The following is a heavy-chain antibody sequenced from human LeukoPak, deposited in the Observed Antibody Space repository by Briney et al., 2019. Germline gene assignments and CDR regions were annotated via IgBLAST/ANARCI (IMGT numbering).Heavy chain of an antibody. J-gene: IGHJ5*02. V-gene: IGHV1-8*01. D-gene: IGHD4-17*01. CDR1: GYSFASYD. CDR2: MNPNSGNT. CDR3: AIYYGDYSGWFDP. Sequence: GASVKVSCKASGYSFASYDINWVRQATGQGLEWMGWMNPNSGNTGYAQKFQGRVTMTRNTSISTAYMELRSLRSDDTAVYYCAIYYGDYSGWFDPWGQGTLVTVSS.